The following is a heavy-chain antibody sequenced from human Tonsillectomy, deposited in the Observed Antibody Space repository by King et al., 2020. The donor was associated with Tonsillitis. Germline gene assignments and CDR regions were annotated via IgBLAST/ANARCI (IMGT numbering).Heavy chain of an antibody. CDR3: TTVAPYRSGWFDSYYYGMDV. CDR2: IKSKTDGGTT. J-gene: IGHJ6*02. Sequence: VQLVESGGGFIKPGGSLRLSCAASGFTFSNAWMSWVRQAPGKGLEWVGRIKSKTDGGTTDYAAPVKGRFTISRDDSKNTLYLQMNSLKTEDTAVYYCTTVAPYRSGWFDSYYYGMDVWGQGTTVTVSS. D-gene: IGHD6-19*01. V-gene: IGHV3-15*01. CDR1: GFTFSNAW.